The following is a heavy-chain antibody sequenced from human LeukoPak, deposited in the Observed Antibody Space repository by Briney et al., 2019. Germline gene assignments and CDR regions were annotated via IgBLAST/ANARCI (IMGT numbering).Heavy chain of an antibody. V-gene: IGHV1-46*01. CDR3: ARDPSGVTGTTMYYFDY. CDR1: GYTFTSYY. CDR2: INPSGGST. D-gene: IGHD1-20*01. J-gene: IGHJ4*02. Sequence: ASVKVSCKASGYTFTSYYMHWVRQAPGQGLEWMGIINPSGGSTSYAQKFQGRVTMTRDMSTSTAYMELSSLRSEDTAVYYCARDPSGVTGTTMYYFDYWGQGTLVTVSS.